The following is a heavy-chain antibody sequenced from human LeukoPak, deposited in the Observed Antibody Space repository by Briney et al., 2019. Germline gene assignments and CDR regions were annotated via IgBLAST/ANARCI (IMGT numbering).Heavy chain of an antibody. CDR1: GFTFSTYA. J-gene: IGHJ3*02. V-gene: IGHV3-23*01. CDR2: LSGGGAAT. CDR3: ARAVYGFDAFDI. D-gene: IGHD4-17*01. Sequence: GGSLRLSCAASGFTFSTYAMSWVRQAPGKGLEWVSSLSGGGAATSYADSVKGRFTISRDNAKNSLYLQMNSLRAEDTAVYYCARAVYGFDAFDIWGQGTMVTVSS.